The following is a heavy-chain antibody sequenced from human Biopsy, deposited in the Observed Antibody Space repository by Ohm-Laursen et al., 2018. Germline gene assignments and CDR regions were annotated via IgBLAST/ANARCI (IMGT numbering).Heavy chain of an antibody. D-gene: IGHD1-1*01. Sequence: ASVKVSCKVSGYTLNELSMHWVRQVPGKGLEWMGGFAPENGKTVYAQNFQARVSLTEDTSTDTAYMELRSLKSEDTAVYYCAADINVWNVNYWGQGTQVTVSS. CDR1: GYTLNELS. CDR2: FAPENGKT. J-gene: IGHJ4*01. V-gene: IGHV1-24*01. CDR3: AADINVWNVNY.